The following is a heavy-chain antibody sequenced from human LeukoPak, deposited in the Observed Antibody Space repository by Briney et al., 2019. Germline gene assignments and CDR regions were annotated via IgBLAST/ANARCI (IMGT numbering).Heavy chain of an antibody. V-gene: IGHV1-69*02. Sequence: EASVKVSCKASGGTFSSYTISWVRQAPGQGLEWMGRITPILGIANYAQKFQGRVTITADKSTSTAYMELSSLRSEDTAVYYCARTGIAAAGPIDYWGQGTLVTVSS. D-gene: IGHD6-13*01. CDR1: GGTFSSYT. CDR2: ITPILGIA. J-gene: IGHJ4*02. CDR3: ARTGIAAAGPIDY.